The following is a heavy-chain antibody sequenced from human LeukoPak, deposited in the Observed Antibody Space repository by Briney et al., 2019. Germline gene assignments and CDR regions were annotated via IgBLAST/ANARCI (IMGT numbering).Heavy chain of an antibody. V-gene: IGHV4-59*01. D-gene: IGHD3-3*01. CDR2: IYYSGST. J-gene: IGHJ6*02. CDR3: ARILLENPLGITIFGVEHYYYGMDV. Sequence: PSETLSLTCTVSGGSISSYYWSWIRQPPGKGLEWIGYIYYSGSTNYNPSLKSRVTISVDTSKNQFSLKLSSVTAADTAVYYCARILLENPLGITIFGVEHYYYGMDVWGQGTTVTVSS. CDR1: GGSISSYY.